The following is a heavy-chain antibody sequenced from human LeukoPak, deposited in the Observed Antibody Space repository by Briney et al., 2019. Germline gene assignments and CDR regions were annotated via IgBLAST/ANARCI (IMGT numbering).Heavy chain of an antibody. CDR3: AKYVNGATFSGLDV. V-gene: IGHV3-23*01. D-gene: IGHD2-8*01. CDR2: IRGSGLIT. Sequence: GGSLRLSCAASGFTFSSYAMTWVRQAPGKGLKWLSAIRGSGLITYYPDSVRGRFTISRDNSKNTLYLQMDSLRAEDTAVYYCAKYVNGATFSGLDVWGQGNTVTVSS. J-gene: IGHJ6*01. CDR1: GFTFSSYA.